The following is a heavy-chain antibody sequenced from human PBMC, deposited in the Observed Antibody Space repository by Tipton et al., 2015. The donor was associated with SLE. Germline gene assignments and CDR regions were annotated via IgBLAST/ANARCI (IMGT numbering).Heavy chain of an antibody. V-gene: IGHV4-59*02. D-gene: IGHD4-11*01. CDR3: ASGTTTQRDDFFYYHMDV. J-gene: IGHJ6*03. CDR1: GGSVSGHY. Sequence: TLSLTCSVSGGSVSGHYWSWIRQPPGKRLEWIGYIYNIGSTSSNPSLKSRLTLSIDPSKNQFSLKLSSVTAADTAVYSCASGTTTQRDDFFYYHMDVWGKGTTFTVSS. CDR2: IYNIGST.